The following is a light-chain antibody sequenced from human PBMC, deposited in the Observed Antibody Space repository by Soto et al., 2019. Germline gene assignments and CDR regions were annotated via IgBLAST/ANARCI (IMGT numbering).Light chain of an antibody. CDR2: EVV. J-gene: IGLJ1*01. CDR1: KNDIGVYDF. Sequence: QTVLTQTPSASGSPGQSVTISCTGTKNDIGVYDFVSWYHHHPGKAPRLIIYEVVQPHSGVPDRFSGSKSGNTASLTVSGLQAADAADYLCKSYAGSNTYVFGSGTKVTVL. V-gene: IGLV2-8*01. CDR3: KSYAGSNTYV.